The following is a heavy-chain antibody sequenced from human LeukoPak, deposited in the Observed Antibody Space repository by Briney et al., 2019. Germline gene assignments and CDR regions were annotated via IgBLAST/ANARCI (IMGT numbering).Heavy chain of an antibody. V-gene: IGHV3-30-3*01. CDR1: GFTFSSYA. D-gene: IGHD3-22*01. CDR2: ISYDGSNK. Sequence: PGGSLRLSCAASGFTFSSYAMHWVRQAPGKGLEWVAVISYDGSNKYYADSVKGRFTISRDNSKNTLYLQMISLRAEDTAVYYCARASYDSSGYCTNWGQGTLVTVFS. J-gene: IGHJ4*02. CDR3: ARASYDSSGYCTN.